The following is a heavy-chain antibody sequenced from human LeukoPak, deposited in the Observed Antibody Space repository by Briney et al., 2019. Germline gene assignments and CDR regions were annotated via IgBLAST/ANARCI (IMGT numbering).Heavy chain of an antibody. CDR3: ASGRAARAFDI. Sequence: PSETLSLTCTVSGGSISSYYWSWIRQPPGKGLEWIGYIYYSGSTNYNPSLKSRVTISVDTSKNQFSLKLSSVAAADTAVYYCASGRAARAFDIWGQGTMVTVSS. CDR1: GGSISSYY. CDR2: IYYSGST. J-gene: IGHJ3*02. D-gene: IGHD2-15*01. V-gene: IGHV4-59*01.